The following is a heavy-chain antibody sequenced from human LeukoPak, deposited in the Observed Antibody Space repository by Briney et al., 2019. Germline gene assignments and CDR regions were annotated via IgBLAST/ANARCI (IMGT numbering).Heavy chain of an antibody. CDR1: GYTFTDYF. D-gene: IGHD1-1*01. J-gene: IGHJ3*01. V-gene: IGHV1-2*02. CDR2: INPSSGGT. CDR3: AAFNTSDRTVRTFDL. Sequence: GASVKVSCKAAGYTFTDYFMHWVRQAPGQGLEWMGLINPSSGGTKYAQLFQGRVPITRDTSINTAYMALRRLRSDDRAVFYCAAFNTSDRTVRTFDLWGQGTMVTVSS.